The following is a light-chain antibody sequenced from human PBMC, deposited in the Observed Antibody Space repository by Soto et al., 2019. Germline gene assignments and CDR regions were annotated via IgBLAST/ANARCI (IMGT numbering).Light chain of an antibody. CDR1: QDISNY. CDR3: QQSYTTPWT. J-gene: IGKJ1*01. V-gene: IGKV1-39*01. Sequence: DIQMPQSPSSLSASVGDRVTITCQASQDISNYLNWYQQKPGKAPKLLIYDASNLETGVPSKFSGSASGTDFTLTISSLQPEDFATYYCQQSYTTPWTFGQGTKVDIK. CDR2: DAS.